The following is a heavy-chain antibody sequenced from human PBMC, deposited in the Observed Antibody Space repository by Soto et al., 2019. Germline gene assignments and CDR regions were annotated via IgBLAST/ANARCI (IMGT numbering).Heavy chain of an antibody. V-gene: IGHV1-69*01. D-gene: IGHD6-13*01. J-gene: IGHJ4*02. CDR2: IIPIFGTA. CDR3: ASQRSAKLAAASTDY. Sequence: QVQLVQSGAEVKKPGSSVKVSCKASGGTFSSYAISWVRQAPGQGLEWMGGIIPIFGTANYAQKFQGRVTITADESTRTAYMELSSLRSEDTAVYYCASQRSAKLAAASTDYWGQGILATVSS. CDR1: GGTFSSYA.